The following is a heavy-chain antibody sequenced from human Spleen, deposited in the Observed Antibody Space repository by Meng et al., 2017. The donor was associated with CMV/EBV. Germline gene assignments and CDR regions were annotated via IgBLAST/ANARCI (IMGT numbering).Heavy chain of an antibody. V-gene: IGHV3-23*01. CDR1: GFTFSSYA. D-gene: IGHD3-3*01. Sequence: GESLKISCAASGFTFSSYAMSWVRQAPGKGLEWVSAISGSGGSTYYADSVKGRFTISRDNSKNTLYLQMNSLRAEDTAVYYCAKAQGLRFLEWLPTHWGQGTLVTVSS. CDR2: ISGSGGST. CDR3: AKAQGLRFLEWLPTH. J-gene: IGHJ4*02.